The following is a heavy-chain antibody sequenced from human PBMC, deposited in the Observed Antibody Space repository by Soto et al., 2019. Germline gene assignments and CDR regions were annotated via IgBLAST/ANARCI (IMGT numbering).Heavy chain of an antibody. CDR2: IYHSGST. CDR1: GGSISSYY. D-gene: IGHD4-17*01. Sequence: PSETLSVTSTVAGGSISSYYWSWIRKPPGKGLEWIGYIYHSGSTYYNPSLKSRVTISVDRSKNQFSLKLSSVTAADTAVYYCARATVTNYYYGMDVWGQGTTVTVSS. V-gene: IGHV4-59*12. J-gene: IGHJ6*02. CDR3: ARATVTNYYYGMDV.